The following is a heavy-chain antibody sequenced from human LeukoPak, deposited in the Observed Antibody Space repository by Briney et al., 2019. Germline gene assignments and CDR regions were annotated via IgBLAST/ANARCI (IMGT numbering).Heavy chain of an antibody. CDR1: GFTFSSYA. CDR3: AKEGSYYDFRSGYPEGFDY. Sequence: GGSLRLSCAASGFTFSSYAMSWVRQAPGKGLEWVSAISGSGGSTYYADSVKGRFTISRDNSKNTLYLQMNSLRAEDTAVYYCAKEGSYYDFRSGYPEGFDYWGQGTLVTVSS. D-gene: IGHD3-3*01. V-gene: IGHV3-23*01. J-gene: IGHJ4*02. CDR2: ISGSGGST.